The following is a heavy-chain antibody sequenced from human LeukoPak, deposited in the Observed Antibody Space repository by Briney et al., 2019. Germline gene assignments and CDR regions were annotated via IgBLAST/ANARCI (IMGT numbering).Heavy chain of an antibody. CDR1: GYTFTSYG. V-gene: IGHV1-18*01. D-gene: IGHD2-21*01. CDR3: ARGDLFVVVVKERPDY. CDR2: ISAYNGNT. Sequence: ASVKVSCKASGYTFTSYGISWVRQAPGQGLEWMGWISAYNGNTNYAQKLQGRVTMTTDTSTSTAYMELRSLRSDDTAVYYCARGDLFVVVVKERPDYWGQGTLVTVSS. J-gene: IGHJ4*02.